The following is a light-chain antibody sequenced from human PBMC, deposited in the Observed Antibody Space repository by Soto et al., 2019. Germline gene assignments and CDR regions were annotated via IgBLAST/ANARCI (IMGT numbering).Light chain of an antibody. CDR1: SSDVGGSNF. CDR2: DVA. Sequence: LTQPASVSDSPGQSITISCTGTSSDVGGSNFVSWYQQHPGKPPELIIYDVANRPSGVSNRFSGSKSGSTASLIISRLQTEDEADYYCVSYTSSTTYVFGTGTKVTVL. J-gene: IGLJ1*01. CDR3: VSYTSSTTYV. V-gene: IGLV2-14*03.